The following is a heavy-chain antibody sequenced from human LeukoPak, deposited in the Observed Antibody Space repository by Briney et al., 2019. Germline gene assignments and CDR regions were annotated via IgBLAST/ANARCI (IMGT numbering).Heavy chain of an antibody. CDR3: ARVTAAAGMLFDI. J-gene: IGHJ3*02. Sequence: PSETLSLTCTVSGGSISSGGYYWSWIRQHPGKGLEWIGYIYYSGSTYYNPSLKSRVTISVDTSKNQSSLKLSSVTAADTAVYYCARVTAAAGMLFDIWGQGTMVTVSS. CDR2: IYYSGST. D-gene: IGHD6-13*01. CDR1: GGSISSGGYY. V-gene: IGHV4-31*03.